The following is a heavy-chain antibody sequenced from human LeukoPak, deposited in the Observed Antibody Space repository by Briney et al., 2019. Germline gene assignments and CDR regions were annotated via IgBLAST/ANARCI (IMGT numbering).Heavy chain of an antibody. CDR3: ARGPYCSSSSCYGEGYFQH. V-gene: IGHV4-61*02. CDR2: IYTSGST. J-gene: IGHJ1*01. Sequence: PSQTLSLTCTVSGDSISSGSYYWSWIRQPAGKGLECIGRIYTSGSTNYNPSLKSRVTISVDTSKNQFSLKLSSVTAADTAVYYCARGPYCSSSSCYGEGYFQHWGQGTLVTVSS. D-gene: IGHD2-2*01. CDR1: GDSISSGSYY.